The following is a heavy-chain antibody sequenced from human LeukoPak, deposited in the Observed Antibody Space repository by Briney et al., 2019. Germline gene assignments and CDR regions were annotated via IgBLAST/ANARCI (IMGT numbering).Heavy chain of an antibody. CDR1: GFTLSRYA. Sequence: GGSLRLSCAAAGFTLSRYAESCVRQAPGKGLEWVSGINGSGGTTYYADSVKGRFTISRDNSKNTLYLQMSSLTAEDTAVYYCARGVTYYYASGSLYWGQGTLVTVSS. CDR3: ARGVTYYYASGSLY. J-gene: IGHJ4*02. D-gene: IGHD3-10*01. CDR2: INGSGGTT. V-gene: IGHV3-23*01.